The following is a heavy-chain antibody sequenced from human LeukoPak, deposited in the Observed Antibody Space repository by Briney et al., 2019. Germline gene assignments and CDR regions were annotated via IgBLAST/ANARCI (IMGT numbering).Heavy chain of an antibody. CDR3: AKAGMVGANHFDY. V-gene: IGHV3-21*01. CDR2: ISRSSSYI. CDR1: GFTFSSYS. Sequence: GGSLRLSCVASGFTFSSYSMNWVRQAPGKGLEWVSSISRSSSYINYADSLKGRFTISRDNAKNSVYLQMNSLRAEDTAVYYCAKAGMVGANHFDYWGQGTLVTVSS. J-gene: IGHJ4*02. D-gene: IGHD1-26*01.